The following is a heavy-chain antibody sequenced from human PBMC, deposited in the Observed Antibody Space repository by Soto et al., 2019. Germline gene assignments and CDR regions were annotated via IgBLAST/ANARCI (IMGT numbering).Heavy chain of an antibody. CDR3: ASGKRRHIVVVTAIPVTFYFDS. Sequence: SETLSLTCAVYGGSFSGYSWSWIRQPPGKGLEWIGEIDHSGSTNYNPSLKSRVTISVDTSKKQFSLKLSSVTAADTALYYCASGKRRHIVVVTAIPVTFYFDSWGQGTLVTVSS. CDR2: IDHSGST. CDR1: GGSFSGYS. J-gene: IGHJ4*02. D-gene: IGHD2-21*02. V-gene: IGHV4-34*01.